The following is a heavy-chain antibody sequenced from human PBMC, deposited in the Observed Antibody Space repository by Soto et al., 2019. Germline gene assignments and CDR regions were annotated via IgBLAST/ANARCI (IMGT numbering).Heavy chain of an antibody. Sequence: QVQLQESGPGLVKPSGTLSLTCAVSSGSISSSNWWSWVRQPPGKGLEWIGEIYHSGSTNYNPSLKSRVTVPVDKSKNQFSLKLSSVTAADTAVYYCARDGLGYCSSTSCYSWFDPWGQGTLVTVSS. CDR2: IYHSGST. D-gene: IGHD2-2*01. CDR1: SGSISSSNW. V-gene: IGHV4-4*02. J-gene: IGHJ5*02. CDR3: ARDGLGYCSSTSCYSWFDP.